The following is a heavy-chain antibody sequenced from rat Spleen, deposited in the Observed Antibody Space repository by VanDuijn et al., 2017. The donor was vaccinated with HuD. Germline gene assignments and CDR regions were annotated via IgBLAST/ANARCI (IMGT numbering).Heavy chain of an antibody. J-gene: IGHJ2*01. CDR1: GFTFSNYY. Sequence: EVQLVESGGGLVQPGRSMHLSCAASGFTFSNYYMAWVRQAPTDGLEWVASISTGGGNTFYRDSVKGRFTISRDNVKNGLYLQINNLRSEDTAIYYCTRGTIPAIPFDHWGQGVMVTVSS. CDR2: ISTGGGNT. D-gene: IGHD1-2*01. V-gene: IGHV5-25*01. CDR3: TRGTIPAIPFDH.